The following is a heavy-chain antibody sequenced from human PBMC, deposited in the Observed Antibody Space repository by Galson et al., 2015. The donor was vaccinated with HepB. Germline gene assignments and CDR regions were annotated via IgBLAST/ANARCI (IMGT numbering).Heavy chain of an antibody. CDR3: AKERVRDGRWSYDS. D-gene: IGHD5-24*01. Sequence: SLRLSCAASGFTFGNYAMSWSRQAPGTGLEGVSAIFHGGGNTFYADSVKGRCTIYRDNSKNAVFLQMNGLRAEDTAIYYCAKERVRDGRWSYDSWGQGTLVTVSS. CDR1: GFTFGNYA. CDR2: IFHGGGNT. J-gene: IGHJ4*02. V-gene: IGHV3-23*01.